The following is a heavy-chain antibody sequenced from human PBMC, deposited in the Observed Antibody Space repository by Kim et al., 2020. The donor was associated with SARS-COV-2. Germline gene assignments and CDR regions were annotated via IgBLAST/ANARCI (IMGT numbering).Heavy chain of an antibody. Sequence: GGSLRLSCVASGFSFSDYALHWVRQAPGKGLGWVSVISGSGQNKLYDDSVKGRFTISRDDSKNTMFLQMDNLRDDDTALYYCAKASGVAAGVTGVLFD. D-gene: IGHD3-10*01. CDR2: ISGSGQNK. J-gene: IGHJ4*01. CDR3: AKASGVAAGVTGVLFD. CDR1: GFSFSDYA. V-gene: IGHV3-23*01.